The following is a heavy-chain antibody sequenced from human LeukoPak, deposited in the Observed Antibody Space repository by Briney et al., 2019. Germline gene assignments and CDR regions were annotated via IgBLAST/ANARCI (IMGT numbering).Heavy chain of an antibody. D-gene: IGHD5-24*01. J-gene: IGHJ4*02. CDR3: ARGLIDGQNSHSLDY. CDR2: INHSGSS. CDR1: GGSFSGYY. V-gene: IGHV4-34*01. Sequence: SATLSLTCAVYGGSFSGYYWSWIRQPPGKGLEWIGEINHSGSSNYNPSLKSRVTISVDTSKNQFSLKLSSVTAADTAVYYCARGLIDGQNSHSLDYWGQGTLVTVSS.